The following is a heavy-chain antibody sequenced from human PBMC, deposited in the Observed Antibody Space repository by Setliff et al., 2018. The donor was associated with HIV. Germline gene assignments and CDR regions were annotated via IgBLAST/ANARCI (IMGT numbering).Heavy chain of an antibody. CDR3: AGLGYSGSLVGAFDI. D-gene: IGHD1-26*01. J-gene: IGHJ3*02. CDR1: GYSISSGYY. CDR2: IYHSGIT. V-gene: IGHV4-38-2*02. Sequence: KTSETLSLTCTVPGYSISSGYYWGWIRQPPGKGLEWIGSIYHSGITYYNSSLKSRVTISVDTSKNQFSLNLTSVTAADTAVYYCAGLGYSGSLVGAFDIWGQGTMVTVSS.